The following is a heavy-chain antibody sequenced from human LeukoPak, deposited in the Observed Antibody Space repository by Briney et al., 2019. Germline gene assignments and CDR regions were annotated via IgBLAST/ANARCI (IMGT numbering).Heavy chain of an antibody. J-gene: IGHJ4*02. CDR3: VKDSPPRYSGSPPAY. CDR1: GFTFSSYA. D-gene: IGHD1-26*01. CDR2: INKDGGEK. V-gene: IGHV3-7*03. Sequence: GGSLRLSCATSGFTFSSYAFHWVRQAPGKGLEWVANINKDGGEKYYVDSVKGRFTISRDNAKNSLYLQMNSLRADDTAVYYCVKDSPPRYSGSPPAYWGQGTLVTVSS.